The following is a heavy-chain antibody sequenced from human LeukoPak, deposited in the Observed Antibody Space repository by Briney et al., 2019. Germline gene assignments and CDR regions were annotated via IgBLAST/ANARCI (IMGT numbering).Heavy chain of an antibody. CDR3: ASSSSGYYFYTTPAAFDY. V-gene: IGHV1-69*13. CDR1: GGTFSIYA. D-gene: IGHD3-22*01. J-gene: IGHJ4*02. CDR2: IIPIFGTA. Sequence: EASVKVSFKASGGTFSIYAISWVRQAPGQGLEWVGGIIPIFGTANYAQKFQGRVTITADESTSTAYMELSSLRSEDTAVYYCASSSSGYYFYTTPAAFDYWGQGTLVTVSS.